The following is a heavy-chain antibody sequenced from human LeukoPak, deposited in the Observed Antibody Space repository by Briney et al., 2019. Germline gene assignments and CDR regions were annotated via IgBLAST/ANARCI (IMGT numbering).Heavy chain of an antibody. Sequence: GASVKVSCKASGGTFGAYSLDWVRQAPGQGLEWLGGINPIFNILNYAQKFRGRVTITADESTNTAYMDLSSLKYDDTAVYYCAAGRRLGELFFDYWGQGALVTVSS. D-gene: IGHD3-10*01. J-gene: IGHJ4*02. CDR3: AAGRRLGELFFDY. CDR1: GGTFGAYS. V-gene: IGHV1-69*01. CDR2: INPIFNIL.